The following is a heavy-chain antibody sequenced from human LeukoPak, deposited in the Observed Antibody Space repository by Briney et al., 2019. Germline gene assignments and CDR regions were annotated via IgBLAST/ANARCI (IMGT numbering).Heavy chain of an antibody. Sequence: ASVKVSCKASGYTFTSYGISWVRQAPGQGLEWMGWISAHNGNKNYAQKLQGRVIMTTDTSTSTAYMELRSLRSDDTAVYYCARDPHCTNGVCYLDYYYYYMDVWGKGITVTVSS. CDR1: GYTFTSYG. CDR3: ARDPHCTNGVCYLDYYYYYMDV. J-gene: IGHJ6*03. CDR2: ISAHNGNK. D-gene: IGHD2-8*01. V-gene: IGHV1-18*01.